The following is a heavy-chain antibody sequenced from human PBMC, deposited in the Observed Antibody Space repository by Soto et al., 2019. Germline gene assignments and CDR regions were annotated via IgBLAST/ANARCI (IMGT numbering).Heavy chain of an antibody. CDR2: IYYSGST. V-gene: IGHV4-59*08. Sequence: SETLSLTCTVSGCSISSYYWSWIRQPPGKGLEWIGYIYYSGSTNYNPSLKSRVTISVDTSKNQFSLKLSSVTAADTAVYYCARYTTKYGMDVWGQGTTVTVSS. CDR3: ARYTTKYGMDV. CDR1: GCSISSYY. D-gene: IGHD1-1*01. J-gene: IGHJ6*02.